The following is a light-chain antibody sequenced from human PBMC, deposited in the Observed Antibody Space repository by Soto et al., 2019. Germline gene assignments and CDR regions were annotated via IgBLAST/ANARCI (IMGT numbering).Light chain of an antibody. J-gene: IGKJ3*01. CDR2: WAS. CDR3: QQFYSEPFT. Sequence: DNVMTQSPDSLAVSLGERATIKCKSSQSIFYSSYNKSCLAWYQQKSGQSPKLLISWASSRQSGDPDRFSGSGSGTDFTLTISSLQAEGVAVYYCQQFYSEPFTLAPETTVDI. V-gene: IGKV4-1*01. CDR1: QSIFYSSYNKSC.